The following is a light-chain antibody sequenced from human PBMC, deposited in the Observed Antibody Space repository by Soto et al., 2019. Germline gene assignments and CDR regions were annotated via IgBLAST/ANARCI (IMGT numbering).Light chain of an antibody. CDR3: CSYAGTYPPLYV. CDR2: DVS. V-gene: IGLV2-11*01. Sequence: QSALTQPRSVSGSPGQSVTISCTGTSSDVGGYNYVSWYQQHPGKAPKLMIYDVSKRPSGVPDRFSGSKSGNTASLTISGLQAEDEADYYCCSYAGTYPPLYVFGTGTKV. CDR1: SSDVGGYNY. J-gene: IGLJ1*01.